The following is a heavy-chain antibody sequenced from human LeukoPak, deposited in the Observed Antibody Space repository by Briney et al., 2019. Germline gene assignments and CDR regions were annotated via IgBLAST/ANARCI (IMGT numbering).Heavy chain of an antibody. J-gene: IGHJ4*02. CDR3: AKDKNWNDDEDYYFDY. V-gene: IGHV3-9*01. Sequence: PGGSLRLSCAASGFTFDDYAMHWVRQAPGKGLEWVSGISWNSGSIGYADSVKGRFTISRDNAKNSLYLQMNSLRAEDTALYYCAKDKNWNDDEDYYFDYWGQGTLVTVSS. CDR2: ISWNSGSI. D-gene: IGHD1-1*01. CDR1: GFTFDDYA.